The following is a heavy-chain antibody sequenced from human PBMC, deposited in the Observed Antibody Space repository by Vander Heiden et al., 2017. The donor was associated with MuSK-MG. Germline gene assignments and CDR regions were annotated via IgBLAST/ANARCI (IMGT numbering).Heavy chain of an antibody. CDR1: GGTFSSHG. D-gene: IGHD2-21*01. CDR3: SRTWTAYDY. Sequence: QVQLVQSGAEVKKPGSSVKVSCRSSGGTFSSHGLIWVRQAPGQGLEWMGGIIPARGTTDYSQKFQGRLTITTDRSTGTAYMELSSLRSEDTAVYYGSRTWTAYDYCGQGTLVPVSS. CDR2: IIPARGTT. V-gene: IGHV1-69*05. J-gene: IGHJ4*02.